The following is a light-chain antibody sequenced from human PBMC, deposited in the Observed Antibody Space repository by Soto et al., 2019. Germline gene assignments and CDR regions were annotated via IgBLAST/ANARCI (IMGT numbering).Light chain of an antibody. Sequence: DIGFTQSPGTLSLSPGERATLSCRASQSVSNNYLAWYQQTPGQAPRLLIYGASNRATGIPDRLSGSGSGTDFTLTISRMEPADSAVYYCQQYGSSGTFGQGTKVDIK. J-gene: IGKJ1*01. CDR2: GAS. V-gene: IGKV3-20*01. CDR3: QQYGSSGT. CDR1: QSVSNNY.